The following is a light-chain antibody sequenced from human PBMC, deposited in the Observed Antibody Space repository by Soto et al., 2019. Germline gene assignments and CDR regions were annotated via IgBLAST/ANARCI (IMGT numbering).Light chain of an antibody. Sequence: EIVLTQSPGNLSLSPGERATLSCRASQSVSSSYLAWYQQKPGQAPRLLIYGASNRATGIPDRFSGSGSGTDFTLIISSLEPEDLAVYFCQQRSNWPRTFGQGTKVDIK. V-gene: IGKV3D-20*02. CDR3: QQRSNWPRT. J-gene: IGKJ1*01. CDR2: GAS. CDR1: QSVSSSY.